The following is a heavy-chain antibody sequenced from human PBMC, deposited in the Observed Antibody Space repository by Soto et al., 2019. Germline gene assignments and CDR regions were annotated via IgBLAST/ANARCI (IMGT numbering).Heavy chain of an antibody. CDR1: GYTFTSYY. Sequence: ASVKVSCKASGYTFTSYYMHWVRQAPGQGLEWMGIINAIGASTSYAHKFQGRVTMTRDTSASPVYMELSSLRSEDTAVYYCARDLLRFPALPRGHTRSSYYYCGMDVWGQGTTVTVSS. CDR3: ARDLLRFPALPRGHTRSSYYYCGMDV. D-gene: IGHD3-3*01. V-gene: IGHV1-46*01. CDR2: INAIGAST. J-gene: IGHJ6*02.